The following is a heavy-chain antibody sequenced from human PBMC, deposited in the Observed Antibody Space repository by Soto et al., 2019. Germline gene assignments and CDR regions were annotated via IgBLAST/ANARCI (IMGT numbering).Heavy chain of an antibody. CDR3: ARGSTDSYPGSRIFDF. V-gene: IGHV3-23*01. D-gene: IGHD3-10*01. J-gene: IGHJ4*02. Sequence: PVVSVRLSCVASGLTFGSGAMTWVRQAPWEGLQWVSTITDTGGDAKYADSVRGRFVISRDNSKKTLYLQMTSLTAEDSAMYYCARGSTDSYPGSRIFDFWGRGTLVTVSS. CDR2: ITDTGGDA. CDR1: GLTFGSGA.